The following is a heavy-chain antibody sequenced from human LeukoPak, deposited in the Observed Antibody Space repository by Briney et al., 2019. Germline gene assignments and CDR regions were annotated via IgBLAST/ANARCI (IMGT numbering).Heavy chain of an antibody. J-gene: IGHJ4*02. CDR2: IYYSGST. CDR1: GGSISSGDYY. Sequence: SETLSLTCTVSGGSISSGDYYWSWIRQPPGKGLEWIGYIYYSGSTYYNPSLKSRVTISVDTSKNQFSLKLSSVTAADTAVYYCARVNAGDCSGGSCFLPYFDYWGQGTLVTVSS. V-gene: IGHV4-30-4*01. CDR3: ARVNAGDCSGGSCFLPYFDY. D-gene: IGHD2-15*01.